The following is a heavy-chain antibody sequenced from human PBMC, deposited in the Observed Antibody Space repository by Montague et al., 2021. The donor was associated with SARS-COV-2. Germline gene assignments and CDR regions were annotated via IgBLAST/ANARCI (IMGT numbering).Heavy chain of an antibody. D-gene: IGHD3-3*01. CDR2: IHYSGST. V-gene: IGHV4-39*01. CDR3: ARAAFGVVIIPYDYYYMDV. Sequence: SETLSLTCTVSGASISSSNYYWGWIRQHPGKGLEWIATIHYSGSTYYNPSLKSRLTISVDTSKNQFSLRLSSVTAADTAVYYCARAAFGVVIIPYDYYYMDVWGKGTRVTVSS. J-gene: IGHJ6*03. CDR1: GASISSSNYY.